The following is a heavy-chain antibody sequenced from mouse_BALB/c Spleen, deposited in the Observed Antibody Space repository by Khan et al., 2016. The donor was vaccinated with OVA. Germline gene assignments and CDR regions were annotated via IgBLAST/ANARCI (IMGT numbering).Heavy chain of an antibody. CDR1: GFSLTNYG. V-gene: IGHV2-6-1*01. D-gene: IGHD2-10*01. J-gene: IGHJ4*01. CDR2: IWNDGST. CDR3: ARQPYYHYNIMDY. Sequence: QVQLKESGPGLAAPSQSLSITCTISGFSLTNYGVHWVRQPPGKGLEWLAVIWNDGSTNYNSALQSRLTITKDNSQSQVFLKMNSLQTDDTAIYFCARQPYYHYNIMDYWGQGTSVTVSA.